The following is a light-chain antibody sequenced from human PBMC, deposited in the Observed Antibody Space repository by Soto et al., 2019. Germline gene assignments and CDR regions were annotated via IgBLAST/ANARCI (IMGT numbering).Light chain of an antibody. V-gene: IGLV1-40*01. CDR2: SNN. CDR3: QSYDNSLTGYV. CDR1: SSNVGAGYD. Sequence: QSVLTQPPSVSGAPGQRVTISCTGTSSNVGAGYDVHWYQHLPGTAPKLLIYSNNNRPSGVPDRFSASKPGASASLAITRLQAEDEADYYCQSYDNSLTGYVFGTGTKVTVL. J-gene: IGLJ1*01.